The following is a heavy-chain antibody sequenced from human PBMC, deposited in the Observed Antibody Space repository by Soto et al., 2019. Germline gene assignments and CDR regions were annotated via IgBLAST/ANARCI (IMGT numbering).Heavy chain of an antibody. J-gene: IGHJ6*02. CDR1: GGSFSGCY. CDR3: ARLPYYYDSSGPYYYYGMDV. Sequence: SETLSLTCAVYGGSFSGCYWSWIRQPPGKGLEWIGEINHSGSTNYNPSLKSRVTISVDTSKNQFSLKLSSVTAADTAVYYCARLPYYYDSSGPYYYYGMDVWGQGTTVTVSS. D-gene: IGHD3-22*01. V-gene: IGHV4-34*01. CDR2: INHSGST.